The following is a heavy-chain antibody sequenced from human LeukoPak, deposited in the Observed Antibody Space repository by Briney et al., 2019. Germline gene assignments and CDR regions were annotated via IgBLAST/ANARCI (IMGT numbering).Heavy chain of an antibody. V-gene: IGHV3-7*05. CDR1: GFTFSSHW. CDR2: IKPDGSEK. Sequence: GGSLRLSCAASGFTFSSHWGSWVRQAPGKGLEWVAHIKPDGSEKDYVDFVKGRFTISRDNARNSLYLQMNSLRAEDTAVYYCARGADAFDIWGQGTMVTVSS. J-gene: IGHJ3*02. CDR3: ARGADAFDI.